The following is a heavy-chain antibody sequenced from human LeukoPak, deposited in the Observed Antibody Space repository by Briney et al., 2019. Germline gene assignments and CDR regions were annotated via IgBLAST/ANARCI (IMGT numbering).Heavy chain of an antibody. Sequence: GGSLRLSCAASGFTFSSYAMSWVRQAPGKGLECVSVISYDGTKKEYADSVKGRFTISRDNSNDTLYLQMNSLRPEDTALYYCARVNTIFGVDIVSLGAEFEFWGQGTLVTVSS. D-gene: IGHD3-3*02. CDR3: ARVNTIFGVDIVSLGAEFEF. CDR1: GFTFSSYA. J-gene: IGHJ4*02. CDR2: ISYDGTKK. V-gene: IGHV3-30*03.